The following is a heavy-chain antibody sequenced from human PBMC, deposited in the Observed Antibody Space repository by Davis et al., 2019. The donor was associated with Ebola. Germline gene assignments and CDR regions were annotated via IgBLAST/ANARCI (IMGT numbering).Heavy chain of an antibody. Sequence: GESLKISCKGSGYRFTSSWLGWVRQTPARGLEWMGIIYPGDSDARYSPSFQGQVTISAVKSINTAYLQWSSLKASDTAMYYCATNGYVVGVTLEAFDMWGQGTMVTVSS. J-gene: IGHJ3*02. D-gene: IGHD1-26*01. CDR1: GYRFTSSW. CDR2: IYPGDSDA. CDR3: ATNGYVVGVTLEAFDM. V-gene: IGHV5-51*01.